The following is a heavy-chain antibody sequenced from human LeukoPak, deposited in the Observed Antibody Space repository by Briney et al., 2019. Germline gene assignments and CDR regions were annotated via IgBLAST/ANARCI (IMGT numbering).Heavy chain of an antibody. Sequence: SETLSLTCAVYGGSFSGYYWSWIRQPPGKGLEWIGEINHSGSTNYNPSLKSRVTISIDTSKNQFSLKLSSVTAADTAVYYCARYLLREHAFDIWGQGTMVTVSS. CDR3: ARYLLREHAFDI. CDR2: INHSGST. J-gene: IGHJ3*02. CDR1: GGSFSGYY. V-gene: IGHV4-34*01. D-gene: IGHD2-8*01.